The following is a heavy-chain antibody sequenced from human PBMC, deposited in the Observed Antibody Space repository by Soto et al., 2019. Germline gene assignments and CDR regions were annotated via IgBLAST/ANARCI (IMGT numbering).Heavy chain of an antibody. CDR2: ISWDGGST. J-gene: IGHJ6*02. Sequence: EVQLVESGGVVVQPGGSLRLSCAASGFTFDDYTMHWVRQAPGKGLEWVSLISWDGGSTYYADSVKGRFTISRDNSKNSLYLQMNSLRTEDTALYYCAKSWGGGWYGDSRWDYYGMDVWGQGTTVTVSS. CDR3: AKSWGGGWYGDSRWDYYGMDV. CDR1: GFTFDDYT. D-gene: IGHD6-19*01. V-gene: IGHV3-43*01.